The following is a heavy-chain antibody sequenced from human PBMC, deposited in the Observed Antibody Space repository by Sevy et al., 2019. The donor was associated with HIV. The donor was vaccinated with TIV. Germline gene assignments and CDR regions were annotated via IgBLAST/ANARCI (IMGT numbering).Heavy chain of an antibody. CDR2: ISYHGRNE. D-gene: IGHD3-9*01. V-gene: IGHV3-30*03. CDR1: GFSFSSYG. CDR3: ARDFTGFNGMDV. Sequence: GGSLRLSCAASGFSFSSYGMHWVRQAPGKGLEWVAVISYHGRNEFYGDSVKGRFTISRDNSKKTLYLQVNSLRAEDTAGYYCARDFTGFNGMDVWGQGTMVTVSS. J-gene: IGHJ6*02.